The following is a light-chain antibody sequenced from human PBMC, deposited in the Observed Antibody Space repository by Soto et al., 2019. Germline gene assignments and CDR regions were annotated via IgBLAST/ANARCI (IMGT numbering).Light chain of an antibody. V-gene: IGLV2-23*02. CDR2: EVN. J-gene: IGLJ2*01. CDR3: CSYTGGTSFPVV. Sequence: QSALTQPASVSGSPGQSITMSCTGTSSDIGNYNLVSWYQHHPGKAPKLMIYEVNKRPSGVSNRLSGSKSGNTASLTISGLQADDEADYYCCSYTGGTSFPVVFGGGTQLTVL. CDR1: SSDIGNYNL.